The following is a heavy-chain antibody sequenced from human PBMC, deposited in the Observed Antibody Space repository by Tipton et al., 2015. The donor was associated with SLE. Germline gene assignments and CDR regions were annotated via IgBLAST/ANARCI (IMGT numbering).Heavy chain of an antibody. J-gene: IGHJ6*02. V-gene: IGHV3-21*01. CDR2: ISSSSSYI. CDR1: GFTFRSYS. Sequence: QLVQSGGGLVKPGGSLRLSCAASGFTFRSYSMNWVRQAPGKGLEWVSSISSSSSYIYYADSVKGRFTISRDNAKNSLYLQMNSLRAEDTAVYYCARDQKTNYGMDVWGQGTTVTVSS. D-gene: IGHD1-14*01. CDR3: ARDQKTNYGMDV.